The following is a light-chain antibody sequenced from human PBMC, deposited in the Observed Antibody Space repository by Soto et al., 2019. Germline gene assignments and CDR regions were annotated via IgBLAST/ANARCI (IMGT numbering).Light chain of an antibody. Sequence: LTQPRPVSGAPGESVAISCTGTTSDAGDYNYVSWYQQPPGKAPKVMIYDVSKRPSGVPDRFSGSKSGNTASLTISGLQAEDEADYYCCSYAGSPYVFGTGTKVTVL. J-gene: IGLJ1*01. CDR1: TSDAGDYNY. CDR3: CSYAGSPYV. V-gene: IGLV2-11*01. CDR2: DVS.